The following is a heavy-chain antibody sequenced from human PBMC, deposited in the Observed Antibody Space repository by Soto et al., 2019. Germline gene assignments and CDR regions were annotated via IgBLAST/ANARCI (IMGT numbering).Heavy chain of an antibody. CDR2: IYYSGST. Sequence: SETLSLTCTVSGGSISSGGYYWSWIRQHPGKGLEWIGYIYYSGSTYYNPSLKSRVTISVDTSKNQFSLKLSSVTAADTAVYYCARDPNIVATRRDVYYYYGMDVWGQGTTVTVSS. J-gene: IGHJ6*02. CDR3: ARDPNIVATRRDVYYYYGMDV. CDR1: GGSISSGGYY. V-gene: IGHV4-31*03. D-gene: IGHD5-12*01.